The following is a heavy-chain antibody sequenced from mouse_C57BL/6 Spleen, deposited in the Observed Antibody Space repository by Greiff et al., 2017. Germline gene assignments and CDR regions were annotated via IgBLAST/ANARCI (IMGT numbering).Heavy chain of an antibody. CDR1: GYTFTSYW. V-gene: IGHV1-59*01. CDR3: ARCLRDYAMDY. CDR2: IDPSDSYT. J-gene: IGHJ4*01. Sequence: VQLQQPGAELVRPGTSVKLSCKASGYTFTSYWMHWVKQRPGQGLEWIGVIDPSDSYTNYNQKFKGKATLTVDTSSSTAYMQLSSLTSEDSAVYYCARCLRDYAMDYWGQGTSVTVSS.